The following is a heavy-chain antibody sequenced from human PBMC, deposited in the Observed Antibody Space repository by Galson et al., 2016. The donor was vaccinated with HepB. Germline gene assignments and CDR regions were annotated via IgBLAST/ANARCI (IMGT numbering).Heavy chain of an antibody. V-gene: IGHV3-30*18. CDR1: GFIFRGYG. CDR3: AKRHEYCPPVGCSVDY. J-gene: IGHJ4*02. CDR2: DSMDGRRK. Sequence: SLRLSCAGSGFIFRGYGMHWVRQAPGKGLEWVAADSMDGRRKFYADSVRGRFTISRGNSNNMLFLQMDSLRPDDTAVYYCAKRHEYCPPVGCSVDYWGQGTLVSVSS. D-gene: IGHD2/OR15-2a*01.